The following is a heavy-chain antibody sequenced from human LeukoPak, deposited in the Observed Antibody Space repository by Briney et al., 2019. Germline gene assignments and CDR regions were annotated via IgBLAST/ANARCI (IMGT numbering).Heavy chain of an antibody. V-gene: IGHV3-23*01. D-gene: IGHD2-2*01. Sequence: PGGSLRLSCAASGFTFSSYAMSWVRQAPGKGLEWVPAISGSGGSTYYADSVKGRFTISRDNSKNTLYLQMNSLRAEDTAVYYCAKVGGSTSYYYHYMDVWGKGTTVTVSS. CDR2: ISGSGGST. CDR1: GFTFSSYA. J-gene: IGHJ6*03. CDR3: AKVGGSTSYYYHYMDV.